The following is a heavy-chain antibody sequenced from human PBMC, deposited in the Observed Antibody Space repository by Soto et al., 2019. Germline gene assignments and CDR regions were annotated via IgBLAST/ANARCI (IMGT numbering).Heavy chain of an antibody. CDR3: ARVQRDGYYDSSGYHFLDAFDI. Sequence: QVQLVQSGAEVKKPGASVKVSCKASGYTFTGYYMHWVRQAPGQGLEWMGWINPNSGGTNYAQKFQGWVTMTRDTSISTAYMELSRLRSDDTAVYYCARVQRDGYYDSSGYHFLDAFDIWGQGTMVTVSS. J-gene: IGHJ3*02. V-gene: IGHV1-2*04. D-gene: IGHD3-22*01. CDR1: GYTFTGYY. CDR2: INPNSGGT.